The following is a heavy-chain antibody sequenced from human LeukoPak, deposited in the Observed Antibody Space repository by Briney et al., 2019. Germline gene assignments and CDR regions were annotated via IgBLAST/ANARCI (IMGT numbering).Heavy chain of an antibody. Sequence: SVKVSCKASGGTFSSYAISWVRQAPGQGLEWMGGIIPIFGTANYAQKFQGRVTITADKSTSTAYMELSSQRSEDTAVYYCARDSSGYFPLRYWGQGTLVTVSS. V-gene: IGHV1-69*06. CDR2: IIPIFGTA. CDR1: GGTFSSYA. J-gene: IGHJ4*02. D-gene: IGHD3-22*01. CDR3: ARDSSGYFPLRY.